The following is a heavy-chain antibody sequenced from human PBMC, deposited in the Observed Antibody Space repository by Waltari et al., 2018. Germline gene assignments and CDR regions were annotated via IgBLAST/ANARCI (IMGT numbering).Heavy chain of an antibody. V-gene: IGHV4-34*01. J-gene: IGHJ3*02. CDR1: GGSFSGYY. D-gene: IGHD2-2*01. CDR3: ARQGAQIRKFDGGQLPHDTFDI. CDR2: ITRSVGT. Sequence: QVQLQQWGAGLLKPSETLSLTCAVYGGSFSGYYWSWIRQTPGKGLEWIGEITRSVGTINNPSLVSRVTISVDASKNQVSLTVESVTAADTGVYYSARQGAQIRKFDGGQLPHDTFDIWGQGTLVTVSS.